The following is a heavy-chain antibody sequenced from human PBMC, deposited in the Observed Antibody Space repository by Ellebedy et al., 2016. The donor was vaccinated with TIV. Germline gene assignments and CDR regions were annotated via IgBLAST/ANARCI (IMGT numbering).Heavy chain of an antibody. V-gene: IGHV4-39*01. D-gene: IGHD3/OR15-3a*01. CDR2: VYYSGNT. J-gene: IGHJ2*01. Sequence: SETLSLTCTVSGGSLSDYPYYWGWIRQSPGKGLEWIGTVYYSGNTYYNPSLKSPVTISVATSMNRFSLEVNSVTAADTAVYYCARNVLIFTFDKWYSDLWGRGTLVTVSS. CDR1: GGSLSDYPYY. CDR3: ARNVLIFTFDKWYSDL.